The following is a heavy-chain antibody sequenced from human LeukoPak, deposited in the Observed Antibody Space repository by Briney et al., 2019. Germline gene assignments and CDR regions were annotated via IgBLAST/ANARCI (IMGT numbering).Heavy chain of an antibody. CDR3: ARESIWAYYFDS. CDR1: GYTFTGYY. V-gene: IGHV1-2*02. CDR2: INPNSGGT. D-gene: IGHD7-27*01. Sequence: APVKVSCKASGYTFTGYYMHWVRQAPGQGLEWMGWINPNSGGTNYAQKFQGRVTMTRDTSISTAYMELSRLRSDDTAVYYCARESIWAYYFDSWGQGTLVTVSS. J-gene: IGHJ4*02.